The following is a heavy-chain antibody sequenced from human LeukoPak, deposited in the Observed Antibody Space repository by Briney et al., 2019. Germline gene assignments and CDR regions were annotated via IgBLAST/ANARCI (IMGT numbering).Heavy chain of an antibody. V-gene: IGHV3-53*05. CDR2: IYSDGNT. CDR3: ASYYYYYGMDV. Sequence: AGGSLRLSCAASGFTVTNYYMSWVRQAPGKGLEWVSVIYSDGNTKYADSVRGRFTISRDNSKNTLYLQMNSLRAEDTAVYYCASYYYYYGMDVWGQGTTVTVSS. CDR1: GFTVTNYY. J-gene: IGHJ6*02.